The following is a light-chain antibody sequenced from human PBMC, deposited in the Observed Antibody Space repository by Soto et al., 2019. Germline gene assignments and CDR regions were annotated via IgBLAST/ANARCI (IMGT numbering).Light chain of an antibody. J-gene: IGKJ4*01. V-gene: IGKV1-33*01. CDR3: QQYDKQPVT. CDR1: QDISNF. Sequence: DIQMTQSPSSLSASVGDRVTITCQASQDISNFLNWYHQTPGKAPRLLIYDVSNLQPGVASRFSGSGSGTDFTFTINSLQPEEIGTFYCQQYDKQPVTFGGGTKVEIK. CDR2: DVS.